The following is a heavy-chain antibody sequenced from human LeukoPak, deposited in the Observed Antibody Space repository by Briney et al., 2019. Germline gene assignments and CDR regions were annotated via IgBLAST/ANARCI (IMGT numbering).Heavy chain of an antibody. J-gene: IGHJ3*01. CDR1: SGSISSGNYY. D-gene: IGHD3-16*01. Sequence: SETLSLTCTVSSGSISSGNYYWRWVRQPAGKGREWIGRIYTSGSTNYNPSLKSRVTISVDTSKDQFSLKLSSVTAADTAMYYCARSRMGDAFDVWGQGTMVTVSS. CDR3: ARSRMGDAFDV. CDR2: IYTSGST. V-gene: IGHV4-61*02.